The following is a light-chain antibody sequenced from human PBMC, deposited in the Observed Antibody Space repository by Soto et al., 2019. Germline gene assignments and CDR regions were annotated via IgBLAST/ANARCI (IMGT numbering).Light chain of an antibody. CDR1: QSLSSN. J-gene: IGKJ1*01. CDR3: QHYNKWLWT. CDR2: GAS. Sequence: IMSLSLAAVSVYHGERATLSCRASQSLSSNLAWYQQKPGQAPRLLIYGASTRATGVPARFSGSGSGTEFTLTISSLQSEDFAVYYCQHYNKWLWTSGQGGKV. V-gene: IGKV3-15*01.